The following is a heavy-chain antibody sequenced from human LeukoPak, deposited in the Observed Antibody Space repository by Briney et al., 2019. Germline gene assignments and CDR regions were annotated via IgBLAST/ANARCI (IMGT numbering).Heavy chain of an antibody. CDR1: GFTFSSYS. Sequence: GGSLRLSCAASGFTFSSYSMNWVRQAPGQGLEWVSYITSSSSTIFYADSAKGRFTISRDNAKNSLYLQMNNLRAEDTAVYSCVRQVGEGLVEAFDIWGQGRMVTVSS. D-gene: IGHD2-8*02. J-gene: IGHJ3*02. CDR3: VRQVGEGLVEAFDI. CDR2: ITSSSSTI. V-gene: IGHV3-48*04.